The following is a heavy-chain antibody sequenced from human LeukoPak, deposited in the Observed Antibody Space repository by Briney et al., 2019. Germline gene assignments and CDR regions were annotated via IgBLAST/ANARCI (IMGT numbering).Heavy chain of an antibody. CDR3: AKSWSSWYHSPFDY. J-gene: IGHJ4*02. CDR1: GFTVSSNY. D-gene: IGHD6-13*01. CDR2: IYSGGST. Sequence: GGSLRLSCAASGFTVSSNYMSWVRQAPGKGLDWVSMIYSGGSTNYADSVKGRFTISRDSSKNTLYLQMNSLRAEDTAVYYCAKSWSSWYHSPFDYWGQGTLVTVSS. V-gene: IGHV3-53*05.